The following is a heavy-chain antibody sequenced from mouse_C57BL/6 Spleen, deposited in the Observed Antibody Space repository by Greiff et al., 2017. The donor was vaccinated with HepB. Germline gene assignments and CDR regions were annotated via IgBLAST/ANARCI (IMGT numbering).Heavy chain of an antibody. V-gene: IGHV5-17*01. CDR2: ISSGSSTI. D-gene: IGHD6-1*01. CDR1: GFTFSDYG. Sequence: EVKLMESGGGLVKPGGSLKLSCAASGFTFSDYGMHWVRQAPEKGLEWVAYISSGSSTIYYADTVKGRFTISRDNAKNTLFLQMTSLRSEDTAMYYCAREAAGAMDYWGQGTSVTVSS. J-gene: IGHJ4*01. CDR3: AREAAGAMDY.